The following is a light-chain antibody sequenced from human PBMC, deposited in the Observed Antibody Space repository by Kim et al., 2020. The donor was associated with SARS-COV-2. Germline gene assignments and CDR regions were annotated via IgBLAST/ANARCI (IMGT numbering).Light chain of an antibody. J-gene: IGLJ2*01. CDR3: QAWDSSTVV. CDR1: EVGDKN. CDR2: EDR. Sequence: GSPGQTAIITCSGNEVGDKNVGWYQQKAGQSPVLVIYEDRKRPSGIPERVSGSNSGNTATLTISGTQAMDEADYYCQAWDSSTVVFGGGTQLTVL. V-gene: IGLV3-1*01.